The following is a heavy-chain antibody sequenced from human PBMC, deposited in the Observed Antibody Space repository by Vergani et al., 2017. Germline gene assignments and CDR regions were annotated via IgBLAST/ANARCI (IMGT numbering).Heavy chain of an antibody. J-gene: IGHJ6*02. D-gene: IGHD6-13*01. CDR2: IWYDGSNK. V-gene: IGHV3-33*01. CDR3: ARVPDSSSWTPEPSGMDV. Sequence: QVQLVESGGGVVQPGRSLRLSCAASGFTFSSYGMHWVRQAPGKGLEWVAVIWYDGSNKYYADSVKGRFTISRDNSKNTLYLQMNSLRAEDTAVYYCARVPDSSSWTPEPSGMDVWGQGTTVTVSS. CDR1: GFTFSSYG.